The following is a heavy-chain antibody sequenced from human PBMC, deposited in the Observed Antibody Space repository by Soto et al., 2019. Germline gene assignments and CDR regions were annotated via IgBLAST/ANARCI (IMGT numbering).Heavy chain of an antibody. CDR3: ARAANSGDYCQEHDY. Sequence: PGGSLRLSCAASGFTFSDYYMSWIRQAPGKGLEWVSYISSSGSTIYYADSVKGRFTISRDNAKNSLYLQMNSLRAEDTAVYYCARAANSGDYCQEHDYWGQGTQVTVSS. J-gene: IGHJ4*02. CDR1: GFTFSDYY. V-gene: IGHV3-11*01. CDR2: ISSSGSTI. D-gene: IGHD4-17*01.